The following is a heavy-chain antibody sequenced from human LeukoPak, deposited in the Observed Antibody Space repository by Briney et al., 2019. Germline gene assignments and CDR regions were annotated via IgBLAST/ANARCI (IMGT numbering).Heavy chain of an antibody. CDR1: GYTFTGYY. J-gene: IGHJ4*02. CDR3: ARAVHYGSGKPDY. D-gene: IGHD3-10*01. CDR2: MNPNSGNT. V-gene: IGHV1-8*02. Sequence: ASVKVSCKASGYTFTGYYMHWVRQAPGQGLEWMGWMNPNSGNTGYAQKFQGRVTMTRNTSISTAYMELSSLRSEDTAVYYCARAVHYGSGKPDYWGQGTLVTVSS.